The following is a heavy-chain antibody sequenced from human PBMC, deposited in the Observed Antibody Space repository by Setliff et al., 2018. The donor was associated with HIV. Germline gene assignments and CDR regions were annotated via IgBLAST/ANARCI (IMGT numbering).Heavy chain of an antibody. CDR3: ARECVVPAAGRHRWFDP. J-gene: IGHJ5*02. V-gene: IGHV4-31*01. CDR2: IYYSGST. CDR1: GGSISSGGYY. D-gene: IGHD2-2*01. Sequence: SETLSLTCTVSGGSISSGGYYWSWIRQHPGKGLEWIGYIYYSGSTYYNPSLKSLVTISVDTSKNQFSLKLSSVTAAATAVYYCARECVVPAAGRHRWFDPWGQGTLVTVSS.